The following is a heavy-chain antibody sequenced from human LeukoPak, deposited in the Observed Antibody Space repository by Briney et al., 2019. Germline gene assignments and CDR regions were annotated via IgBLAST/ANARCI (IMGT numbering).Heavy chain of an antibody. Sequence: GGCLRLSCAASGFTFSRFAMSWVRQAPGKGLEWVSAISGSGSDTYYADSVEGRFTVSRDNSKNTLYLQMNSLRAEDTALYYCAKDRYGDYSFESWGQGTVVTVSS. CDR2: ISGSGSDT. J-gene: IGHJ4*02. V-gene: IGHV3-23*01. CDR1: GFTFSRFA. CDR3: AKDRYGDYSFES. D-gene: IGHD4-17*01.